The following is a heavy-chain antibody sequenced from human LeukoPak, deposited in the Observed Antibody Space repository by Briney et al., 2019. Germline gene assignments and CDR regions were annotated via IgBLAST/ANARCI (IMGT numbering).Heavy chain of an antibody. J-gene: IGHJ4*02. CDR1: GGSFSGYY. D-gene: IGHD1-26*01. CDR2: INHIGST. CDR3: ARGLSGSYYGDYFAF. V-gene: IGHV4-34*01. Sequence: PSETLSLTCAVYGGSFSGYYWSWIRQPPGKGLEWGGEINHIGSTNYNASLKSRVFISVDMSKNQFSLTLTSVTAADTAVYYCARGLSGSYYGDYFAFWGQGTLVTVSS.